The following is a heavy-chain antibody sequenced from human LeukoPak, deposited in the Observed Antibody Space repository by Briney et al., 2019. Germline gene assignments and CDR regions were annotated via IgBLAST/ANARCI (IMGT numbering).Heavy chain of an antibody. D-gene: IGHD1-7*01. Sequence: GASVKVSCKASGYTFTSYDINWVRQATGQGLEWMGWMNPNSGNTGYAQKFQGRVTITRNTSISTAYMELSSLRSEDTAVHYCARGLHRGTTPQHRYYFDYWGQGTLVTVSS. CDR2: MNPNSGNT. V-gene: IGHV1-8*03. J-gene: IGHJ4*02. CDR3: ARGLHRGTTPQHRYYFDY. CDR1: GYTFTSYD.